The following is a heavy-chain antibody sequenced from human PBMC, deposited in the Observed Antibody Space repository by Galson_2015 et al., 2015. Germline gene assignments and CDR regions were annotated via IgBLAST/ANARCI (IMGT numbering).Heavy chain of an antibody. CDR1: GFTFSSYE. V-gene: IGHV3-48*03. D-gene: IGHD3-9*01. J-gene: IGHJ3*02. CDR3: ARGGGVITIFRRNAFDI. CDR2: ISSSGSTI. Sequence: SLRLSCAASGFTFSSYEMNWVRRAPGKGLEWVSYISSSGSTIYYADSVKGRFTISRDNAKNSLYLQMNSLRAEDTAVYYCARGGGVITIFRRNAFDIWGQGTMVTVSS.